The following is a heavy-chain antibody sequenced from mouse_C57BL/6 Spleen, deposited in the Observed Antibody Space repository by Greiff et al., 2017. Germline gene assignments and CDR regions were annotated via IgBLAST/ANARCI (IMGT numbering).Heavy chain of an antibody. CDR1: GYAFSSYW. CDR3: AREGTGAGGY. V-gene: IGHV1-80*01. Sequence: QVTLKESGAELVKPGASVKISCKASGYAFSSYWMNWVKQRPGKGLEWIGHIYPGDGDTNYNGKFTGKATLTADKSSSTAFMQLNSLTSEDTAVYFCAREGTGAGGYWGQGATLTVSS. CDR2: IYPGDGDT. D-gene: IGHD4-1*01. J-gene: IGHJ2*01.